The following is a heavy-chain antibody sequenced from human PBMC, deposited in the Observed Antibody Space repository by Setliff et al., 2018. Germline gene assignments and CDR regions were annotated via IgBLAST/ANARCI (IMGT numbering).Heavy chain of an antibody. V-gene: IGHV1-18*01. J-gene: IGHJ4*03. Sequence: ASVKVSCKASGYTFTNYGVTWVRQAPGQGLEWMGWINSFKTNYPQKFLGRVTVTTDTSTGTAYMELGSLTSDDTAIYYCARINFYVSSGYYYAPDYWGQGTVVTVSS. CDR3: ARINFYVSSGYYYAPDY. D-gene: IGHD3-22*01. CDR2: INSFKT. CDR1: GYTFTNYG.